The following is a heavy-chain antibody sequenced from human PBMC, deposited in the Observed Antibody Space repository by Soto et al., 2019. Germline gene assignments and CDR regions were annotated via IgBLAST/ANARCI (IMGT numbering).Heavy chain of an antibody. CDR2: ISAYNGNT. J-gene: IGHJ4*02. CDR1: GFTFTNYG. D-gene: IGHD6-13*01. V-gene: IGHV1-18*01. Sequence: GAPGKGSCKAFGFTFTNYGIKLVRQAPGQGLEWMGWISAYNGNTNYAQKLQGRVTMTTDTSTSTAYMELRSLRSDDTAVYYCARGPAAGDFDYWGQGTLVTVPQ. CDR3: ARGPAAGDFDY.